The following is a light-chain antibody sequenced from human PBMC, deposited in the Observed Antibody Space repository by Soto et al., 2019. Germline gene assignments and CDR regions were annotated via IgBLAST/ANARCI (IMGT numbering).Light chain of an antibody. CDR1: DSNVGTSY. CDR2: ANN. J-gene: IGLJ3*02. CDR3: AAWDDSLRSRM. Sequence: QSVLTQPASASGTPGQRVTISCSGSDSNVGTSYVYWYQQLPGTAPKLLIYANNQRPSGVPDRFSGSKSGPSASLAISGLRSEDEADYYCAAWDDSLRSRMFGGGTKVTVL. V-gene: IGLV1-47*01.